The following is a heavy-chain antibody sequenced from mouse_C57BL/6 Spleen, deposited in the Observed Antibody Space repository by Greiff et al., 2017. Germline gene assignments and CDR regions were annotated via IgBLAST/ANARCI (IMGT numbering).Heavy chain of an antibody. Sequence: QVQLKESGAELARPGASVKLSCKAPGYTFTSSGISWVKQRTGQGLEWIGEIYPRSGNTYYNEKFKGKATLTADKSSSTAYMELRSLTSEDSAVYFCARAYGSSFFDYWGQGTTLTVSS. D-gene: IGHD1-1*01. CDR1: GYTFTSSG. J-gene: IGHJ2*01. CDR2: IYPRSGNT. V-gene: IGHV1-81*01. CDR3: ARAYGSSFFDY.